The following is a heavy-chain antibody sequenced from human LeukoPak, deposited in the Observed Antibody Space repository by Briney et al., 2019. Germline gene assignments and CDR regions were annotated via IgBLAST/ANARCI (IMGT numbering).Heavy chain of an antibody. CDR2: ISYDGRTT. V-gene: IGHV3-30*03. J-gene: IGHJ4*02. Sequence: GGSLRLSCAASGFTFSYAWMNWVRQAPGKGLVWVAAISYDGRTTYYADSVKGRFTISKDTSKNTLYLEMDSLRPEDTAIYYCTRDGIVGARSFDSWGQGILVTVSS. CDR3: TRDGIVGARSFDS. CDR1: GFTFSYAW. D-gene: IGHD1-26*01.